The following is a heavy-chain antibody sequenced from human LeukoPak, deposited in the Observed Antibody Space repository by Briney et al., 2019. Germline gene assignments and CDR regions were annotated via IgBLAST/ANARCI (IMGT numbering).Heavy chain of an antibody. V-gene: IGHV3-66*02. D-gene: IGHD1-1*01. CDR3: ARDWRTGRRIGCYYYMDV. CDR2: IYSGGST. Sequence: GGSLRLSCAASGFTVSSNYMSWVRQAPGKGLEWVSVIYSGGSTYYADSVKGRFTISRDNSKNTLYLQMNSLRAEDTAVYYCARDWRTGRRIGCYYYMDVWGKGTTVTVSS. CDR1: GFTVSSNY. J-gene: IGHJ6*03.